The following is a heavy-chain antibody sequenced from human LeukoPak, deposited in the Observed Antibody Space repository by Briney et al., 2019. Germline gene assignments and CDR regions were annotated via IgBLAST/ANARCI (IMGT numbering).Heavy chain of an antibody. J-gene: IGHJ4*02. CDR3: ARHISGGATLD. CDR2: ISSGSSIM. Sequence: PGGSLRLSCVASGFTFGSYSMNWVRQAPGKGLEWVSYISSGSSIMYYADSVKGRFSISRDNAKNSLFLRMDSLRDDDTAVYYCARHISGGATLDWGQGTLVTVSS. CDR1: GFTFGSYS. V-gene: IGHV3-48*02. D-gene: IGHD2-15*01.